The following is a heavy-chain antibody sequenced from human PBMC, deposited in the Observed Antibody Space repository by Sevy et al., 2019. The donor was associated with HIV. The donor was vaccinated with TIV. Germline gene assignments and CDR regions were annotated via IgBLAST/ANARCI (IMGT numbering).Heavy chain of an antibody. D-gene: IGHD2-8*01. Sequence: GGSLRLSCAASGFTFSSYGMHWVHQAPGKGLEWVAVISYDGSNKYYADSVKGRFTISRDNSKNTLYLQMNSLRAEDTAVYYCAKDGYGYCTNGLCYLFDYWGQGTLVTVSS. V-gene: IGHV3-30*18. CDR3: AKDGYGYCTNGLCYLFDY. CDR1: GFTFSSYG. CDR2: ISYDGSNK. J-gene: IGHJ4*02.